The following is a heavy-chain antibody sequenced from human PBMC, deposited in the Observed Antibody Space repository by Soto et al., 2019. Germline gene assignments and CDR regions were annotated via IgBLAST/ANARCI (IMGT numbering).Heavy chain of an antibody. CDR1: GGSISSGGYY. CDR2: IYYSGNT. J-gene: IGHJ3*02. CDR3: ASSTNWANAAFDI. D-gene: IGHD7-27*01. Sequence: QGQLQESGPGLVKPSQTLSLTGTVSGGSISSGGYYWTWIRQRPGKGLEWIGNIYYSGNTYYNPTLKSRFTMSLATSKNKFSLKLSSVTAADTAVYFCASSTNWANAAFDIWGQGTMVTVSS. V-gene: IGHV4-31*03.